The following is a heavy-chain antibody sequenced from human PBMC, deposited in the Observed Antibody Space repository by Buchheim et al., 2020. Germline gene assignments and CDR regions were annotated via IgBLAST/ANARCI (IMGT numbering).Heavy chain of an antibody. CDR1: GGTFSSYA. D-gene: IGHD3-10*01. J-gene: IGHJ6*02. CDR2: IIPIFGTA. CDR3: ARGLALGSGSYYNIVRSGGMDV. Sequence: QVQLVQSGAEVKKPGSSVKVSCKASGGTFSSYAISWVRQAPGQGLEWMGGIIPIFGTANYAQKFQGRVTITADKSPSTAYMELSSLRSEDTAVYYCARGLALGSGSYYNIVRSGGMDVWGQGTT. V-gene: IGHV1-69*06.